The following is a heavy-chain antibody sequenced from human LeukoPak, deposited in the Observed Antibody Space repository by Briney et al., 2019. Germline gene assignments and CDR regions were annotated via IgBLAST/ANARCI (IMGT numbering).Heavy chain of an antibody. J-gene: IGHJ4*02. CDR1: GFTFSSYS. D-gene: IGHD3-10*01. V-gene: IGHV3-21*01. Sequence: GGSLRLSCAASGFTFSSYSMNWVRQAPGMGLEWVSSISTSSSYIYYADSVEGRFTISRDNAKNSLYLQMNSLRAEGTAVYYCARGASYGSGSYWSDYWGQGTLDTVSS. CDR2: ISTSSSYI. CDR3: ARGASYGSGSYWSDY.